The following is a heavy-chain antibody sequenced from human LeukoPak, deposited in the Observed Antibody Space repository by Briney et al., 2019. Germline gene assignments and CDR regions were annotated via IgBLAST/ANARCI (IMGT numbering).Heavy chain of an antibody. Sequence: GGALGLSWGGAGIAFIRYAMRWGRQAPGKGLEGVSAISGRAGTTYYAHSVNARFTISRDTSKNTLYLQMNSLRADHTAVYYCAKGGYYDSSGYYTKRDYFDYWGQGTLVTVSS. D-gene: IGHD3-22*01. V-gene: IGHV3-23*01. J-gene: IGHJ4*02. CDR3: AKGGYYDSSGYYTKRDYFDY. CDR2: ISGRAGTT. CDR1: GIAFIRYA.